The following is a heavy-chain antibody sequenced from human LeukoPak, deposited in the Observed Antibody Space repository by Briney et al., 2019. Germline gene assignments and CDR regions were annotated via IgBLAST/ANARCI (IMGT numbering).Heavy chain of an antibody. D-gene: IGHD3-10*01. CDR2: IKQDGSEK. CDR1: GVMFPSYW. Sequence: GGSLRLSCAASGVMFPSYWMTWVRQAPGKGLEWVANIKQDGSEKYYVDSVKGRFTIPRDNAKNSVYLQMNSLRAEDTAVYYCARRHHFGFLDSWGQGTLVTVSS. V-gene: IGHV3-7*04. J-gene: IGHJ4*02. CDR3: ARRHHFGFLDS.